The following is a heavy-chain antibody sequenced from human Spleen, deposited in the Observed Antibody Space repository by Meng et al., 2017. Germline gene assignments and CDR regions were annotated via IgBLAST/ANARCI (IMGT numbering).Heavy chain of an antibody. CDR3: ARGPTTMAHDFDY. CDR1: GGSFSGYY. J-gene: IGHJ4*02. CDR2: INHSGST. D-gene: IGHD4-11*01. Sequence: QVHLRQWGPGLLKPSETLSLTCAVYGGSFSGYYWRWIRQPPGKGLEWIGEINHSGSTNYNPSLKSRVTISVDTSKNQFSLKLSSVTAADSAVYYCARGPTTMAHDFDYWGQGTLVTVSS. V-gene: IGHV4-34*01.